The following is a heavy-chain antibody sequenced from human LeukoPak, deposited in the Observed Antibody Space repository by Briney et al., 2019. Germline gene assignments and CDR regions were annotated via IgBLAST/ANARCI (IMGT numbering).Heavy chain of an antibody. CDR1: GYTFTGYY. J-gene: IGHJ6*03. Sequence: ASVKVSCKASGYTFTGYYMHWVRQAPGQGLEWMGWINPNNGGTNYGQKFQGRVTMTRDTSISTASMELTRLRSDDTAVYYCARAKDTTEVGADVRGKGTTVTVS. V-gene: IGHV1-2*02. CDR3: ARAKDTTEVGADV. D-gene: IGHD2/OR15-2a*01. CDR2: INPNNGGT.